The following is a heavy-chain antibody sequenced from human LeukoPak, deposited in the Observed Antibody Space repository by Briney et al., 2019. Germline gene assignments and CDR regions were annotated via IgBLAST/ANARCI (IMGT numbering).Heavy chain of an antibody. CDR1: GGSISSRSYS. Sequence: PSETLSLTCTVSGGSISSRSYSWGWGSRAPGGGLEWIGSVHYNGNTYYNPSLKSRVTISLDTSRDQFSLELNSVTAADTAVYYCAMPLGMVTTGPWFDPWGQGTLVTVSS. V-gene: IGHV4-39*01. J-gene: IGHJ5*02. CDR2: VHYNGNT. CDR3: AMPLGMVTTGPWFDP. D-gene: IGHD4-17*01.